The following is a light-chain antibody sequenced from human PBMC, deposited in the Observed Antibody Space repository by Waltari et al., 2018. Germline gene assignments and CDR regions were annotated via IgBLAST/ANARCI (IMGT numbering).Light chain of an antibody. CDR3: QHYVRLPAT. V-gene: IGKV3-20*01. CDR1: QGVSRS. CDR2: GAA. Sequence: FVWTQSPATLSWSPGEKATLSCRASQGVSRSLAWYQQKPGQAPKLLIYGAATRATGIPDRFTGSGSGTDFSLTISSLEPEDFAIYFCQHYVRLPATFGQGTKVEIK. J-gene: IGKJ1*01.